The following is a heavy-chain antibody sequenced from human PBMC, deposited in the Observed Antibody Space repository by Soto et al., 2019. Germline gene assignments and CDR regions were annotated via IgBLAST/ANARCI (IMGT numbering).Heavy chain of an antibody. D-gene: IGHD3-10*01. CDR1: GYTFTSYY. Sequence: ASVKVSCKASGYTFTSYYMHWVRQAPGQGLEWMGIINPSGGSTSYAQKFQGRVTMTRDTSTSTVYMELSSLRSEDTAVYYCARAINYYGSGSYYNITLNYYYGMDVWGQGTTVTVSS. CDR2: INPSGGST. CDR3: ARAINYYGSGSYYNITLNYYYGMDV. V-gene: IGHV1-46*01. J-gene: IGHJ6*02.